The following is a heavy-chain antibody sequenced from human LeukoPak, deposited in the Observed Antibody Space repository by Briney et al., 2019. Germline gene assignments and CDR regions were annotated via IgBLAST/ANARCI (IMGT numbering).Heavy chain of an antibody. CDR3: ARYVSSGLDY. V-gene: IGHV4-59*08. CDR1: GSSLSSYY. Sequence: SETLSLTCTVSGSSLSSYYWSWFRQPPGKGLEWIGNIHCSGGTAYNPSLKSRVTISVDTSKNQFSLKVNSVTAADTAVYYCARYVSSGLDYWGQGTLVTVSS. J-gene: IGHJ4*02. D-gene: IGHD6-6*01. CDR2: IHCSGGT.